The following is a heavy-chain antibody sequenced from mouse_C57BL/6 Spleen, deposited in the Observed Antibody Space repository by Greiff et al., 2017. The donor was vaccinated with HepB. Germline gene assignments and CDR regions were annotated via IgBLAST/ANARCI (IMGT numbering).Heavy chain of an antibody. CDR1: GFTFTDYY. CDR3: ARSATWDVGGYWYFDV. Sequence: EVKLMESGGGLVQPGGSLSLSCAASGFTFTDYYMSWVRQPPGKALEWLGFIRNKANGYTTEYSVSVKGRFTISRDNSQSILYLQMNALRAEDSATYYCARSATWDVGGYWYFDVWGTGTTVTVSS. V-gene: IGHV7-3*01. D-gene: IGHD4-1*01. CDR2: IRNKANGYTT. J-gene: IGHJ1*03.